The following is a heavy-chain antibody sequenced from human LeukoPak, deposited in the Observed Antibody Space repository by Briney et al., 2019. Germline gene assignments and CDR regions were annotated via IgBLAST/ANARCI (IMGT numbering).Heavy chain of an antibody. Sequence: PSETLSLTCTVSGGSISGHYWSSIRQPPGQGLEWIGYIYSSGSTNYTPSLRSRLTISVDTSKNQFSLKLSSVTAADTAVYYCARPVLYCSGGSCYPNNFDPWGQGTLVTVSS. CDR3: ARPVLYCSGGSCYPNNFDP. J-gene: IGHJ5*02. CDR2: IYSSGST. V-gene: IGHV4-59*08. D-gene: IGHD2-15*01. CDR1: GGSISGHY.